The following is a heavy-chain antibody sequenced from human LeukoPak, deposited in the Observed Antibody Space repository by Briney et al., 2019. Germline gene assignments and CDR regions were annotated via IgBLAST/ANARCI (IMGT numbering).Heavy chain of an antibody. V-gene: IGHV4-61*01. CDR2: VYYSGST. J-gene: IGHJ4*02. CDR3: ARVHSAYSSSWHYFDY. CDR1: GGSVSSGTYY. Sequence: SETLSLTCTVSGGSVSSGTYYWSWIRQPPGKGLEWIGHVYYSGSTNYNPSLKSRVTISVDTSKNQFSLKLTAATAADTAVYYCARVHSAYSSSWHYFDYWGQGTLVTVSS. D-gene: IGHD6-13*01.